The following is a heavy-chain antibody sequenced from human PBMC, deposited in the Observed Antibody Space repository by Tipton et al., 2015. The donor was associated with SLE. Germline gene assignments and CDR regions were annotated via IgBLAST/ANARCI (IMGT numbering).Heavy chain of an antibody. CDR3: ARQGGQWLDFDY. CDR1: GDSISSDNYY. D-gene: IGHD6-19*01. CDR2: VHHSGST. Sequence: TLSLTCTVSGDSISSDNYYWGWIRQTPGKGLEWIGSVHHSGSTYYSPSLRSRLTLSFDTSENQFSLKLSSVTAADTAVYYCARQGGQWLDFDYWGQGTLVTVSS. J-gene: IGHJ4*02. V-gene: IGHV4-39*01.